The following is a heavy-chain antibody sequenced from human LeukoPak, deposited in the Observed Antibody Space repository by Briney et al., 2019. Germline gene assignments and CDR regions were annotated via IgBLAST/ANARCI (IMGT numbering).Heavy chain of an antibody. CDR1: GYSFTSYW. J-gene: IGHJ4*02. V-gene: IGHV5-51*01. CDR2: IYPGDSDT. D-gene: IGHD3-10*01. CDR3: ARHDLWFGEYYFDY. Sequence: GESLKISCKGYGYSFTSYWIGWVRQMPGKGLEWMGLIYPGDSDTRYSPSFQGQVTISADKSISTAYLQWSSLKASDTAMYYCARHDLWFGEYYFDYWGQGTLVTVSS.